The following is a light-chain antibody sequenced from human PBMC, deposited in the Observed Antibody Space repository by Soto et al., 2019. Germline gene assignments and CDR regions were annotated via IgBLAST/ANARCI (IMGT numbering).Light chain of an antibody. V-gene: IGLV1-44*01. J-gene: IGLJ2*01. Sequence: QSLLTQPPSGSGILGHRVPISCSGRGSTIGSNTLNWYQQRPGTAPKLLIYSNNHRTSGVPDRFSGSKSGTSASLAISGLQSEDEADYYCAAWDDSLTGRVFGGGTKLTVL. CDR3: AAWDDSLTGRV. CDR1: GSTIGSNT. CDR2: SNN.